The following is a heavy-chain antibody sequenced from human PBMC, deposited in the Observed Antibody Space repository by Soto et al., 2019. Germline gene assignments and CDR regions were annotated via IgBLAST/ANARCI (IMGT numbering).Heavy chain of an antibody. CDR2: IYYSGST. CDR3: ARDRGIAAAGPHGWFDP. D-gene: IGHD6-13*01. CDR1: GGSISSGGYY. Sequence: QVQLQESGPGLVKPSQTLSLTCTVSGGSISSGGYYWSWIRQHPGKGLEWIGYIYYSGSTYYNPSLKSRVTISVDTSKNQFSLKLSSVTAADTAVYYCARDRGIAAAGPHGWFDPWGQGTLVTVSS. J-gene: IGHJ5*02. V-gene: IGHV4-31*03.